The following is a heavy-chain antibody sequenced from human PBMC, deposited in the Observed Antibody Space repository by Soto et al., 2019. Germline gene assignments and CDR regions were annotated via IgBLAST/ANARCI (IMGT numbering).Heavy chain of an antibody. CDR3: ARARGLGYCSGGSCLHCDY. J-gene: IGHJ4*02. CDR2: IIPSFGTA. Sequence: QVQLVQSGAEVKKPGSSVKVSCKSSGGTFSSYAISWVRQAPEQGLEGMGGIIPSFGTANYAQKFQGRVTITADKSTSTAYMELSSLRSEDTAVYYCARARGLGYCSGGSCLHCDYWGQGTLVTVSS. V-gene: IGHV1-69*06. CDR1: GGTFSSYA. D-gene: IGHD2-15*01.